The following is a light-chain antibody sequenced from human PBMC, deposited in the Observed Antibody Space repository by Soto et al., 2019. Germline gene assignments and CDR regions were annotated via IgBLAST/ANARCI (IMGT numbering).Light chain of an antibody. J-gene: IGLJ2*01. CDR1: SSNIGRNT. Sequence: QSVLPQPPSASGTPGQRVTISCSGSSSNIGRNTVNWFQHLPGTAPKLLIYSNDQRPSGVPDRFSGSKSGTSASLAISGLQSEDESDYYCAAWDDSLKGVLFGGGAKLTVL. CDR3: AAWDDSLKGVL. V-gene: IGLV1-44*01. CDR2: SND.